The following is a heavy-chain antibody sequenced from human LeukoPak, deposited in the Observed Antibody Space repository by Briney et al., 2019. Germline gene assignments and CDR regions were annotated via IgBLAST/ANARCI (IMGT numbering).Heavy chain of an antibody. CDR2: IIPIFGTA. V-gene: IGHV1-69*01. CDR1: GGTFSSYA. Sequence: SVKVSCKASGGTFSSYAINWVRQAPGQGLEWMGGIIPIFGTANYAQKFQGRVTITADESTSTAYMELSSLRSEDTAVYYCARDRVDSSGYYYYFDYWGQGTLVTVSS. CDR3: ARDRVDSSGYYYYFDY. J-gene: IGHJ4*02. D-gene: IGHD3-22*01.